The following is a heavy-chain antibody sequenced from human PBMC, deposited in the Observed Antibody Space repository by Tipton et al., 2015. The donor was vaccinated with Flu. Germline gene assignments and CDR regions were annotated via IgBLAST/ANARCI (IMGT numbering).Heavy chain of an antibody. CDR1: GGSIRSGSYY. Sequence: TLSLTCIVSGGSIRSGSYYYNWVRQPAGKGLEWIGRIFTGGSTNYNPSLKSRVTISLDTSKNQFSLKLSSVTVADTAVYYCARGEVTAAYYCYGMDVWGQGTTVTVSS. D-gene: IGHD2-21*02. V-gene: IGHV4-61*02. CDR3: ARGEVTAAYYCYGMDV. J-gene: IGHJ6*02. CDR2: IFTGGST.